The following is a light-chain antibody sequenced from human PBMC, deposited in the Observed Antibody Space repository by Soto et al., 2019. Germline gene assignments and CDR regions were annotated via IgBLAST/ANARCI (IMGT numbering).Light chain of an antibody. CDR1: QSVTNKY. J-gene: IGKJ2*01. CDR3: HLYNRSPYN. V-gene: IGKV3-20*01. Sequence: EIELTQSPGTLSLSPGERATLSCRASQSVTNKYLAWYQQTPGQAPRLLIYGASSMATGISDRFSGSGSGTDFTLTISRLEPEDVAVFYCHLYNRSPYNFGQGTKLEIK. CDR2: GAS.